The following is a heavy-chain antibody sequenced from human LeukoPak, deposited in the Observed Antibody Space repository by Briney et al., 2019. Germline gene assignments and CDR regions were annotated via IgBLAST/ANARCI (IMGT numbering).Heavy chain of an antibody. D-gene: IGHD5-18*01. CDR2: INHSGST. V-gene: IGHV4-34*01. CDR1: GGSFSGYY. CDR3: ARHAGGYSYET. Sequence: SETLSLTCAVYGGSFSGYYWSWIRQPPGKGLEWIGEINHSGSTNYNLSLKSRVTISVDTSKNQFSLKLSSVTAADTAVYYCARHAGGYSYETWGQGTLVTVSS. J-gene: IGHJ4*02.